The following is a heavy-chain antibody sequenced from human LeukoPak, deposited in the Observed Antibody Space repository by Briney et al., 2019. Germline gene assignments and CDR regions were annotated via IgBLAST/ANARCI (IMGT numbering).Heavy chain of an antibody. CDR3: ARDQYSSSWYWFDP. J-gene: IGHJ5*02. CDR2: IYYSGST. V-gene: IGHV4-59*01. Sequence: SETLSLTCTVSGGSISSYYWSWIRQPPGKGLEWIGYIYYSGSTNYNPSLTSRVTISVDTSKNQFSLKLSSVTAADTAVYYCARDQYSSSWYWFDPWGQGTLVTVSS. D-gene: IGHD6-13*01. CDR1: GGSISSYY.